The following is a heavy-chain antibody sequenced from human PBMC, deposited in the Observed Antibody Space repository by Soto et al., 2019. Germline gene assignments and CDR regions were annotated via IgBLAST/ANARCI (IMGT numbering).Heavy chain of an antibody. Sequence: PSETLSLTCTVSGGSISSGDYYWSWIRQPPGKDLEWIGYIYYSGSTYYNPSLKSRVTISVDTSKNQFSLKLSSVTAADTAVYYCARVERDMVATTGWFDPWGQGTLGTV. CDR3: ARVERDMVATTGWFDP. J-gene: IGHJ5*02. V-gene: IGHV4-30-4*01. CDR2: IYYSGST. D-gene: IGHD5-12*01. CDR1: GGSISSGDYY.